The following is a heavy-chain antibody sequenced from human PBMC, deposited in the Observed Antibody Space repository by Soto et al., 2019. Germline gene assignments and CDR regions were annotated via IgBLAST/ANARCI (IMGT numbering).Heavy chain of an antibody. V-gene: IGHV4-59*01. Sequence: PSETLSLTCTVSGGSISSYYWSWIRQPPGKGLEWIGYIYYSGSTNYNPPLKSRVTISVDTSKNQFSLKLSSVTAADTAVYYCARGLGIAVAGVGFDYWGQGTLVTVSS. CDR1: GGSISSYY. CDR2: IYYSGST. J-gene: IGHJ4*02. D-gene: IGHD6-19*01. CDR3: ARGLGIAVAGVGFDY.